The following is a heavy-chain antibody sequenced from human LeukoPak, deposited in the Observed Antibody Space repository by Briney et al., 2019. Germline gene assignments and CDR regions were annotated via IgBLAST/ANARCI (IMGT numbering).Heavy chain of an antibody. CDR1: GFTFSSYG. Sequence: PGRSLRLSCAASGFTFSSYGMHWVRQAPGKGLEWVAVISYDGSNKYYADSVKGRFTISRDNSKNTLYLQMNSLRAEDTAVYYCAKNTAMATGFDYWGQGTLVTVSS. D-gene: IGHD5-18*01. J-gene: IGHJ4*02. CDR3: AKNTAMATGFDY. CDR2: ISYDGSNK. V-gene: IGHV3-30*18.